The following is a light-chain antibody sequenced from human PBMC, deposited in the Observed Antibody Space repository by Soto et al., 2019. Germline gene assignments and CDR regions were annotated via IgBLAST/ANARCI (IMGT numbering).Light chain of an antibody. J-gene: IGKJ1*01. CDR2: GAS. CDR3: NWPPWT. V-gene: IGKV3-15*01. CDR1: QSVSSN. Sequence: EIVMTQSPATLSVSPGERATLSCRASQSVSSNLAWYQQKPGQAPRLLIYGASTRATGIPARFSGSGSGTEFTLTISSLQSEDFAVYYCNWPPWTFGQGTKVEIK.